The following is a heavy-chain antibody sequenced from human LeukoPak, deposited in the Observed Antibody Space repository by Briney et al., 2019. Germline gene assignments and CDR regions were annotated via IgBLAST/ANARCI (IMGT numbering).Heavy chain of an antibody. D-gene: IGHD3-10*01. CDR1: GFTFKDYG. CDR3: ARERESGSNYYYYGLDV. CDR2: IWYDGTNE. Sequence: GGSLRLSCITSGFTFKDYGMYWVRQAPGKGLEWVAVIWYDGTNEWYGDSVKGRSTISRDNSKNTLYLQMNSLRPEDTAVYYCARERESGSNYYYYGLDVWGQGTTVTVSS. J-gene: IGHJ6*02. V-gene: IGHV3-33*01.